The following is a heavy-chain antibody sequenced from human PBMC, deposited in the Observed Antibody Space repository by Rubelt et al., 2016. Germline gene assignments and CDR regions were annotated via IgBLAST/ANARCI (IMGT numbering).Heavy chain of an antibody. CDR1: GFTFSSFA. J-gene: IGHJ6*02. V-gene: IGHV3-23*01. CDR3: AKAAHCSSTTCHVHGMDV. Sequence: GGLVQPGGSLRLSCAASGFTFSSFAMSWVRQAPGKGLEWVSAISGNGCNTYYADSVKGRFTISRDNSKNTLYLQMNSLRAEDTAVYYCAKAAHCSSTTCHVHGMDVWGQGTTVTVSS. CDR2: ISGNGCNT. D-gene: IGHD2-2*01.